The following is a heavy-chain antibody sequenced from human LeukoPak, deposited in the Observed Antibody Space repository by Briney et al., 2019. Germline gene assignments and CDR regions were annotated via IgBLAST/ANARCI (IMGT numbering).Heavy chain of an antibody. D-gene: IGHD3-9*01. Sequence: PGGSLRLSCAASGFTFSSYWMHWVRQVPGKKLMWVSQIKTNGSSTNYADSVEGRFTVSRDNAKNTLYLQIHSLRVEDTAIYYCARDGPAADWDLDYWGQGTLVTVSS. J-gene: IGHJ4*02. CDR2: IKTNGSST. V-gene: IGHV3-74*01. CDR1: GFTFSSYW. CDR3: ARDGPAADWDLDY.